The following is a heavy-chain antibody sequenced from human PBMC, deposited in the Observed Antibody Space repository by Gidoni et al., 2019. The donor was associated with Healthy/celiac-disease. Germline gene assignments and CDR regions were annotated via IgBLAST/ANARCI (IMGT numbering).Heavy chain of an antibody. V-gene: IGHV2-26*01. J-gene: IGHJ6*02. D-gene: IGHD1-1*01. CDR1: GFSLSNARMG. Sequence: QVTLKESGPVLVKPTETLTLTCTVSGFSLSNARMGVSWIRQPPGKALEWLAHIFSNDEKSYSTSLKSRLTISKDTSKSQVVLTMTNMDPVDTATYYCARLERPCYYYGMDVWGQGTTVTVSS. CDR3: ARLERPCYYYGMDV. CDR2: IFSNDEK.